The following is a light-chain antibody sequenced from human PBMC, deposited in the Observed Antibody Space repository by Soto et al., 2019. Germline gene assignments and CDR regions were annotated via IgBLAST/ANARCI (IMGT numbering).Light chain of an antibody. CDR1: QPVSSN. V-gene: IGKV3-15*01. CDR2: GAS. J-gene: IGKJ5*01. CDR3: QQYNNWPPSIT. Sequence: ELVLTQSPGTLSLSPVESSTLSCMASQPVSSNFLAWCQQKPGQAPRLLICGASTRATGIPARFSGSGSGTEFTLTISSLQSEDFAVYYCQQYNNWPPSITFGQGTRLEIK.